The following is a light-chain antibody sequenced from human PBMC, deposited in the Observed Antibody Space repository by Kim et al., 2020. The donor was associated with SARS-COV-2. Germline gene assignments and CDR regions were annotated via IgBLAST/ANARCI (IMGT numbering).Light chain of an antibody. J-gene: IGLJ2*01. CDR3: QSYDSSSHVV. CDR2: EHD. CDR1: SGNIAANH. Sequence: PVTTSCTRSSGNIAANHVQWYQQRPGSAPNTVIYEHDQRPSGVPARFSGSIDSSSNSASLSISGLKTEDEADYYCQSYDSSSHVVFGGGTQLTVL. V-gene: IGLV6-57*03.